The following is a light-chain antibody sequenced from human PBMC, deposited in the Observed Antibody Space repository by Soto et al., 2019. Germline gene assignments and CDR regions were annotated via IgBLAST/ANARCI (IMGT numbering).Light chain of an antibody. CDR3: QQYNNWPPWT. Sequence: EVVMTQSPVTLSVSPGESATLSCRASQSVSNNLAWYQQKPGQAPRLLIHGASTRATGIPARFSGTGSGTEFTLTISRLQSEGFAVYYCQQYNNWPPWTFGPGTTVEI. CDR2: GAS. V-gene: IGKV3-15*01. J-gene: IGKJ1*01. CDR1: QSVSNN.